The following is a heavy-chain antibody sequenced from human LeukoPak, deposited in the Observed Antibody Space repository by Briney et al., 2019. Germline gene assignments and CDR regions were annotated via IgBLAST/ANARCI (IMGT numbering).Heavy chain of an antibody. CDR1: GFTFSSYA. D-gene: IGHD5-12*01. CDR2: ISGSGGST. CDR3: AKSRVATPTPFDY. Sequence: GGSLRLSCAASGFTFSSYAMSWVRQAPGKGLEWVSAISGSGGSTYYADSVKGRFTISRDNSKNTLYLQMNSLRAEDTAVYYCAKSRVATPTPFDYWGQRTLVTVSS. J-gene: IGHJ4*02. V-gene: IGHV3-23*01.